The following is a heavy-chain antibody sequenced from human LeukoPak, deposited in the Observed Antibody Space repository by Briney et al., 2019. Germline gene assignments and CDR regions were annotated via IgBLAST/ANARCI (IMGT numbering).Heavy chain of an antibody. CDR1: GYTFTGYY. CDR3: ARDRVLYYGSGSYYPYYFDY. Sequence: ASVKVSCKPSGYTFTGYYIQWVRQAPGQGLEWMGWINPNSGGTNYAQKFQGRVTMTRDTSISTAYMELSRLRSDDTAVYYCARDRVLYYGSGSYYPYYFDYWGQGTLVTVSS. CDR2: INPNSGGT. V-gene: IGHV1-2*02. J-gene: IGHJ4*02. D-gene: IGHD3-10*01.